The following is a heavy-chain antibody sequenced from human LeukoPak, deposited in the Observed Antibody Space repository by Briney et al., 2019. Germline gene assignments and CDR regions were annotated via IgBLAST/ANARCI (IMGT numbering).Heavy chain of an antibody. V-gene: IGHV1-2*02. CDR1: GYTFTGYY. Sequence: ASVKVSCKASGYTFTGYYMHWVRQAPGQGLEWMGWINPNSGGTNYAQKFQGRVTMTRDTSISTAYMELSRLRSDDTAVYYCARDEYNWNDNYYYYYMDVWGKGTTVTVSS. CDR3: ARDEYNWNDNYYYYYMDV. D-gene: IGHD1-1*01. J-gene: IGHJ6*03. CDR2: INPNSGGT.